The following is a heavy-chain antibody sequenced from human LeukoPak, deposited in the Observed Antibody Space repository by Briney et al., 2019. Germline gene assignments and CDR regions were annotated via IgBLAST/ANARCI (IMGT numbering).Heavy chain of an antibody. V-gene: IGHV3-21*01. CDR1: GFTFSRYS. D-gene: IGHD6-13*01. CDR3: ATSYSSSWYYFDY. CDR2: ISSSGSYI. J-gene: IGHJ4*02. Sequence: GGSLRLSCGASGFTFSRYSMNWVRQAPGKGLEWVSSISSSGSYIYYADSVKGRFTISRDNAKNSLYLQMNSLRAEDTAVYYCATSYSSSWYYFDYWGQGTLVTVSS.